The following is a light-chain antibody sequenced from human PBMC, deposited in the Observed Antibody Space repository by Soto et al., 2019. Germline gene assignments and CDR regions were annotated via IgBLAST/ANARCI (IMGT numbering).Light chain of an antibody. CDR2: DAS. Sequence: EIVLTQSPATLSLSPGERATLSCRASQSVGRTLAWFQQKPGQAPRLLIYDASNRATGIPARFTGSGSGTDFTLTIRSLEPEDFAIYYCQQRDSWPLTFGGWTKVEIK. J-gene: IGKJ4*01. CDR3: QQRDSWPLT. V-gene: IGKV3-11*01. CDR1: QSVGRT.